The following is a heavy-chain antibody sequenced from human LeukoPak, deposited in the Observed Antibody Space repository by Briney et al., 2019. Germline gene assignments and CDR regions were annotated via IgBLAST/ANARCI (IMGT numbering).Heavy chain of an antibody. CDR2: ISGSGGST. V-gene: IGHV3-23*01. Sequence: GGSLRLSCAASGFTFSSYAMSWVRQAPGKGLEWVSAISGSGGSTYYADSVKGRFTISRDNSKNTLYLQMNSLRAEDTAVYYCARESWARYYYYGMDVWGQGTTVTVSS. CDR3: ARESWARYYYYGMDV. CDR1: GFTFSSYA. J-gene: IGHJ6*02. D-gene: IGHD3-16*01.